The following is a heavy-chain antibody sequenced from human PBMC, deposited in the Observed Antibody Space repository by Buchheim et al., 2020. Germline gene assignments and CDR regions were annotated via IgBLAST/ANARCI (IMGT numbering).Heavy chain of an antibody. Sequence: QVQLVQSGAEVKKPGASVKVSCKASGYTFTSYYMHWVRQAPGQGLEWMGIINPSGGSTSYAQKFQGRVTMTRDTSTSTVYMELSSLRSEDTAVYYCARDGDERAVVPAAKGGGMDVWGQGTT. CDR3: ARDGDERAVVPAAKGGGMDV. V-gene: IGHV1-46*01. J-gene: IGHJ6*02. CDR2: INPSGGST. CDR1: GYTFTSYY. D-gene: IGHD2-2*01.